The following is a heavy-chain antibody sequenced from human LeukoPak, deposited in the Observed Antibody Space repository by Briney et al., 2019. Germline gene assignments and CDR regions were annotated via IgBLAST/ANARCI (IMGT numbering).Heavy chain of an antibody. CDR2: FSSSGSTI. V-gene: IGHV3-48*03. Sequence: GGPLSLSCATSGFTFSSYEFNWGRQAPGKVLEWVSYFSSSGSTIYYADSVKGRFTISRDNAKNSLYQQMNSLRAEDTAVYYCARERSSSWYELYYFDYWGQGTLVTVSS. CDR3: ARERSSSWYELYYFDY. D-gene: IGHD6-13*01. J-gene: IGHJ4*02. CDR1: GFTFSSYE.